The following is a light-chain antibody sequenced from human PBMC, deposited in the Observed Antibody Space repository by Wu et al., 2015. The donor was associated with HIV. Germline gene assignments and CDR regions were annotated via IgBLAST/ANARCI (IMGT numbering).Light chain of an antibody. J-gene: IGKJ5*01. V-gene: IGKV3-20*01. CDR2: GAS. Sequence: NVLTQSPATLSLSPGQRATLSCRSSQSVSASYLAWYQKKPGQSPRLVVYGASKRAANIPDRFGGSGSGTDFTLTISGLEPEDFAIYYCQQYGDSPVTFGQGTRLE. CDR3: QQYGDSPVT. CDR1: QSVSASY.